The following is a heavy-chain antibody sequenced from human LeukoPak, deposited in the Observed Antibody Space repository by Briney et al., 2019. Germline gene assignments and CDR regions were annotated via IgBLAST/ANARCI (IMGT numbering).Heavy chain of an antibody. CDR1: GFTFSSYE. CDR3: ARDRFKSWKQLWATLDY. Sequence: GGSLRLSCAASGFTFSSYEMNWVRQAPGKGLEWVSYISSSGSTIYYADSVKGRFTISRDNAKNSLYLQINSLRAEDTAVYYCARDRFKSWKQLWATLDYWGQGTLVTVSS. J-gene: IGHJ4*02. V-gene: IGHV3-48*03. D-gene: IGHD5-18*01. CDR2: ISSSGSTI.